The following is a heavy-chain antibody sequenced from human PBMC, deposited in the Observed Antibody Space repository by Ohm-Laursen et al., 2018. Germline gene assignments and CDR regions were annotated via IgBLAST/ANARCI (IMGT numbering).Heavy chain of an antibody. Sequence: GSLRLSCTASGFTVSSTYMSWVRQAPGKGLEWVSVIYSGGSTYYADSVKGRFTISRDNSKNSLYLQMSSLRAEDTAVYYCARGYSGYDYSFDYWGQGTLVTVSS. CDR1: GFTVSSTY. V-gene: IGHV3-53*01. J-gene: IGHJ4*02. D-gene: IGHD5-12*01. CDR2: IYSGGST. CDR3: ARGYSGYDYSFDY.